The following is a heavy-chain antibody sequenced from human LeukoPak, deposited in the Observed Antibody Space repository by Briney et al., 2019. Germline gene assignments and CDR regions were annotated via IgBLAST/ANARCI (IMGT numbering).Heavy chain of an antibody. CDR3: ASGTYHSDPRDGLYLKYFDY. CDR2: ISAYNGNT. D-gene: IGHD5-24*01. V-gene: IGHV1-18*01. Sequence: ASVKASCKASGYTLTTYAFSWVRQAPGQGLEWMGWISAYNGNTHYAQILQGRVTMTTDTSTSTAYMELRSLRSDDTAVYYCASGTYHSDPRDGLYLKYFDYWGQGTLVTVSS. J-gene: IGHJ4*02. CDR1: GYTLTTYA.